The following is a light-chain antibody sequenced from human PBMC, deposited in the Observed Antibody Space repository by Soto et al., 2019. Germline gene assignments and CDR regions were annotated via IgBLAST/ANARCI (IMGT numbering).Light chain of an antibody. CDR2: SNN. Sequence: QAVVTQPHSASGTPGQRVTISCSGSSSNIGSKTVNWYQQLPGTAPKLLIYSNNQRPSGVPDRFSGSKSGTSASLAISGRQSEDEADYYCASWDDSLNGVVFGGGTKLTVL. J-gene: IGLJ2*01. V-gene: IGLV1-44*01. CDR3: ASWDDSLNGVV. CDR1: SSNIGSKT.